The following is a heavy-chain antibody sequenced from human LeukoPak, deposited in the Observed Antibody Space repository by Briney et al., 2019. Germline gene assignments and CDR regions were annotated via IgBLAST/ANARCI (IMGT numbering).Heavy chain of an antibody. CDR1: GFTFSAYA. CDR3: AKDGGTVTSYYFDS. J-gene: IGHJ4*02. D-gene: IGHD4-11*01. CDR2: ISAWGDNT. V-gene: IGHV3-23*01. Sequence: GGSLRLSCAASGFTFSAYAMSWVRQAPGKGLEWVSGISAWGDNTYSADSVRGRFTISRDNSKNTLYLQMNSLRVEDTAVYYCAKDGGTVTSYYFDSWGLGTLVTVSS.